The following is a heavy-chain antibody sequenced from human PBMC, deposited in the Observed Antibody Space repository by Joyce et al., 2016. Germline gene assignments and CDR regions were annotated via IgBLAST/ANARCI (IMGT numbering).Heavy chain of an antibody. CDR2: IWYDGSNK. Sequence: QVQLVESGGGVVQPGRSLRLSCAASGFTFSSYAMHWVRQAPGKGLVWVAVIWYDGSNKYYTKSVKGRFSISRDNSKNTLFLQMNTLRAEDTAVYYCARGGTMIRGALNWFDPWGQGTLVTVSS. CDR1: GFTFSSYA. D-gene: IGHD3-10*01. CDR3: ARGGTMIRGALNWFDP. V-gene: IGHV3-33*01. J-gene: IGHJ5*02.